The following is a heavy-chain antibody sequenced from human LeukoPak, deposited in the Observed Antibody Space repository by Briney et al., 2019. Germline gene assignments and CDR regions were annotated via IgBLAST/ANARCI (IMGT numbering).Heavy chain of an antibody. CDR3: ARGSYDILTGYPYYFDY. J-gene: IGHJ4*02. V-gene: IGHV4-38-2*02. Sequence: SETLSLTCTVSGYSISSGYYWGWIRQPPGKGLVWIGSIYHSGSTYYNPSLKSRVTISVDTSKNQFSLKLSSVTAAVTAVYYCARGSYDILTGYPYYFDYWGQGTLVTVSS. CDR1: GYSISSGYY. D-gene: IGHD3-9*01. CDR2: IYHSGST.